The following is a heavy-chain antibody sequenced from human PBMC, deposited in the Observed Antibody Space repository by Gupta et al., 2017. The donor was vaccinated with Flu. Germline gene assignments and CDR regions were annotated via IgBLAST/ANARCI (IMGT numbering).Heavy chain of an antibody. CDR2: IKSKTDGGTT. CDR3: TAHDRAYYGPDY. V-gene: IGHV3-15*01. CDR1: GLTFSHAR. D-gene: IGHD2-21*01. Sequence: EVQLVESRAVLVKPGGSLRLFCAPSGLTFSHARPSWFRQAPGKGLEWVGRIKSKTDGGTTDYAAPVKGRFTSSRDDSKNTLYLQMNSRKPEDTAVYYCTAHDRAYYGPDYWGQGTLVTVSS. J-gene: IGHJ4*02.